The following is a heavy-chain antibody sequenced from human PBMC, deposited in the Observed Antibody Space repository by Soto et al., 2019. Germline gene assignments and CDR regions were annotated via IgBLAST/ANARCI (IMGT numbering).Heavy chain of an antibody. D-gene: IGHD2-21*01. CDR2: INSDGSST. J-gene: IGHJ6*03. V-gene: IGHV3-74*01. CDR1: GFTFSSYW. CDR3: ARDNNLVVMRAYYYYYMAV. Sequence: GGSLRLSCAASGFTFSSYWMHWVRQAPGKGLVWVSRINSDGSSTSYADSVKGQFTISRDNAKNTLYLQMNSLRAEDTAVYYCARDNNLVVMRAYYYYYMAVWGKGTTVTVSS.